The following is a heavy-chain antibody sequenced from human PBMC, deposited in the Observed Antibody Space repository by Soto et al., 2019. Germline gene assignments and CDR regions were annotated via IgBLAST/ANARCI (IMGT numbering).Heavy chain of an antibody. D-gene: IGHD6-19*01. CDR3: ASHSSSGWYHGDV. Sequence: SVKVSCKASGDTFSSYAISWVRQAPGQGLEWMGGIIPIFGTANYAQKFQGRVTITADESTSTAYMELSSLRSEDTAVYYCASHSSSGWYHGDVWGQGTTVTVSS. CDR1: GDTFSSYA. CDR2: IIPIFGTA. V-gene: IGHV1-69*13. J-gene: IGHJ6*02.